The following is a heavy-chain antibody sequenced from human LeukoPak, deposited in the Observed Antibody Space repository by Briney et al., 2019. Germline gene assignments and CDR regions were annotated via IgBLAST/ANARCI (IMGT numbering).Heavy chain of an antibody. V-gene: IGHV3-23*01. Sequence: AGGSLRLSCAASGFTFSSYAMGWVRQAPGKGLEWVSAISGSGGSTYYADSVKGRFTISRDNAKNSLYLQMNSLRAEDTAVYYCARDSWGRYCSGGSCYADYYYYMDVWGKGTTVTVSS. D-gene: IGHD2-15*01. CDR1: GFTFSSYA. CDR3: ARDSWGRYCSGGSCYADYYYYMDV. J-gene: IGHJ6*03. CDR2: ISGSGGST.